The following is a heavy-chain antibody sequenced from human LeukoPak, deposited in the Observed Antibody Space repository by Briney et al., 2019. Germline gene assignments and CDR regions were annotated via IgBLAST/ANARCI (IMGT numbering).Heavy chain of an antibody. D-gene: IGHD5-24*01. CDR1: GFTFDDYA. CDR2: ISWNSGSI. Sequence: GGSLRLSCAASGFTFDDYAMHWVRQAPGKGLEWVSGISWNSGSIGYADSVKGRFTISRDNAKNSLYLQMNSLRAEDTAVYYCARDSEGDGYNFDTWGRGTLVTVSS. CDR3: ARDSEGDGYNFDT. J-gene: IGHJ5*02. V-gene: IGHV3-9*01.